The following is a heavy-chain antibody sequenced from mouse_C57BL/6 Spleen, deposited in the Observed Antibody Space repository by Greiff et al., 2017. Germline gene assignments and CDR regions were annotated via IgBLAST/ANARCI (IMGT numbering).Heavy chain of an antibody. CDR1: GYAFSSSW. CDR2: IYPGDGDT. V-gene: IGHV1-82*01. D-gene: IGHD2-4*01. J-gene: IGHJ3*01. CDR3: ARSFYYDYDGFAY. Sequence: QVQLQQSGPELVKPGASVKISCKASGYAFSSSWMNWVKQRPGKGLEWIGRIYPGDGDTNYNGKFKGKATLTADKSSSTAYMQLSSLTSEDSAVYFCARSFYYDYDGFAYWGQGTLVTVSA.